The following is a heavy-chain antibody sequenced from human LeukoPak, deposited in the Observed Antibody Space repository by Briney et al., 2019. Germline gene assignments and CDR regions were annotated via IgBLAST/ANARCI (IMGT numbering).Heavy chain of an antibody. Sequence: GGSLRLSCTVSRFTFSSYWMTWVRHPPGKGLEWVANIRQDESEKYYADSVKGRFTISRDNAKNSLYLHMNSLRAEDTAVYYCARDSGSAYYYNSGTYYYDSFDFWGQGTTVTVSS. CDR2: IRQDESEK. CDR1: RFTFSSYW. D-gene: IGHD3-10*01. CDR3: ARDSGSAYYYNSGTYYYDSFDF. V-gene: IGHV3-7*01. J-gene: IGHJ3*01.